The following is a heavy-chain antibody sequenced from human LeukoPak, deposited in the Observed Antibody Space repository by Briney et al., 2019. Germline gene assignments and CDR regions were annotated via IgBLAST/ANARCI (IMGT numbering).Heavy chain of an antibody. J-gene: IGHJ5*02. CDR1: GYTFTSYD. V-gene: IGHV1-8*01. CDR2: MNPNSGNT. Sequence: GASVKVSCKASGYTFTSYDINWVRQATGQGLEWMGWMNPNSGNTGYAQKFQGRVTMTRNTSISTAYMELSSLRSGDTAVYYCARDQSPIHCSSTSCFFNWFDPWGQGTLVTVSS. D-gene: IGHD2-2*01. CDR3: ARDQSPIHCSSTSCFFNWFDP.